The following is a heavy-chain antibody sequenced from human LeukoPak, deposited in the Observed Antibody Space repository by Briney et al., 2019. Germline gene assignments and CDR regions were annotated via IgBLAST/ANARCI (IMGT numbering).Heavy chain of an antibody. CDR3: ASHLSGYYLPDY. J-gene: IGHJ4*02. V-gene: IGHV3-30*03. CDR2: ISYDGSNK. D-gene: IGHD3-22*01. Sequence: GGSLRLSCAASGFTFSSYGMHWVRQAPGKGLEWVAVISYDGSNKYYADSVKGRFTISRDNSKNTPYLQMNSLRAEDTAVYYCASHLSGYYLPDYWGQGTLVTVSS. CDR1: GFTFSSYG.